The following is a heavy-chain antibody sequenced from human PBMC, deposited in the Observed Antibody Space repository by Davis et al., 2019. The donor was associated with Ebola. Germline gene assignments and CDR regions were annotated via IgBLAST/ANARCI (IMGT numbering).Heavy chain of an antibody. CDR2: INPNSGGT. CDR3: SRGRRLDDVIPATVLTEI. Sequence: ASVKVSCKTSGGTLSNYLISWVRQAPGQGLEWMGWINPNSGGTHYVQKFQGRVTMTRDTSITTAYMEVSSLTSDDTAVYFCSRGRRLDDVIPATVLTEIWGQGTMVTVS. V-gene: IGHV1-2*02. D-gene: IGHD2-2*01. J-gene: IGHJ3*02. CDR1: GGTLSNYL.